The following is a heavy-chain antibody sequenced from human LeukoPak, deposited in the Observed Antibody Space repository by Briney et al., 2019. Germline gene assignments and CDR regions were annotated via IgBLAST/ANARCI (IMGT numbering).Heavy chain of an antibody. CDR2: FYYTGNT. Sequence: SETLSLTCDVSGGSISSNTYSWGWIRQPPGKGLEWIGSFYYTGNTYYNPSLKSRVTISVDTSKNQFSLTLRSVTAADTAVYYCARQVRGASTLGYFEYWGQGTLVTVSS. J-gene: IGHJ4*02. V-gene: IGHV4-39*01. CDR3: ARQVRGASTLGYFEY. CDR1: GGSISSNTYS. D-gene: IGHD5/OR15-5a*01.